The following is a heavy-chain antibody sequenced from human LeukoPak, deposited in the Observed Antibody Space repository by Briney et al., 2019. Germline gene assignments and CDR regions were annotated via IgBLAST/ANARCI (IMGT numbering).Heavy chain of an antibody. CDR1: GGFVSRES. CDR2: ISHSGST. CDR3: ARGVQWLVPWYFDL. V-gene: IGHV4-4*09. D-gene: IGHD6-19*01. J-gene: IGHJ2*01. Sequence: SETLSLTCTVSGGFVSRESWTWIRQSPDKGLEWIGYISHSGSTNYNPSLKSRVTISVDTSKNQFSLKLSSVTAADTAVYYCARGVQWLVPWYFDLWGRGTLVTVSS.